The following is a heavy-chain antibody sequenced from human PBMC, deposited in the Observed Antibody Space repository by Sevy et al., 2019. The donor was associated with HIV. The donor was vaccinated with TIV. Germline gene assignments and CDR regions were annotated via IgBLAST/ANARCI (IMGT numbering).Heavy chain of an antibody. Sequence: GGSLRLSCAASGFTFSNAWMNWVRQAPGKGLEWVGRIKSKTDGGTSDYAAPVKGRFTISRDDSKNTLYLQMNSLKTXDTAVYYCTTEIPYSYCSGGSCYRAAVYYYYGMDVWGQGTTVTVSS. CDR1: GFTFSNAW. CDR2: IKSKTDGGTS. D-gene: IGHD2-15*01. J-gene: IGHJ6*02. CDR3: TTEIPYSYCSGGSCYRAAVYYYYGMDV. V-gene: IGHV3-15*07.